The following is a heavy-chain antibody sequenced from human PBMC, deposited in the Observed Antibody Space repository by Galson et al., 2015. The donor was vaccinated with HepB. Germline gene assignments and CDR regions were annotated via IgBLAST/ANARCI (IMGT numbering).Heavy chain of an antibody. CDR3: ARHFPDVSSWHPFDY. CDR1: GGSIRNYY. V-gene: IGHV4-59*08. D-gene: IGHD6-13*01. CDR2: IHYNGST. Sequence: SETLSLTCTVSGGSIRNYYWSWIRQPPGKALDWVAYIHYNGSTNYNPSLNSRVTISVDTSKNQFSLKVSSVTAADTAVYHCARHFPDVSSWHPFDYWGQGTLVTVSS. J-gene: IGHJ4*02.